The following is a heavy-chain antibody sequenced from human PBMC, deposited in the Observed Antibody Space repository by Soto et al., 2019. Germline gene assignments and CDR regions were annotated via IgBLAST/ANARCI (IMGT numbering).Heavy chain of an antibody. CDR2: ISWNSGSI. CDR1: GFTFDDYA. J-gene: IGHJ4*02. Sequence: DVQLVESGGGLVQPGRSLRLSCAASGFTFDDYAMHWVRQAPGKGLEWVSGISWNSGSIGYADSVKGRFTISRDNAKNSLYLQMNSLRAEDTALYYCAKDSDLDYYGSGSKDYWGQGTLVTVSS. V-gene: IGHV3-9*01. CDR3: AKDSDLDYYGSGSKDY. D-gene: IGHD3-10*01.